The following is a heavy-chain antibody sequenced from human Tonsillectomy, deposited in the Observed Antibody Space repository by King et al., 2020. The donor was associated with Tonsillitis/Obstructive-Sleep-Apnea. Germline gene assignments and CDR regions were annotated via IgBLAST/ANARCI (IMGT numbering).Heavy chain of an antibody. Sequence: VQLQQWGAGLLKPSETLSLTCAVYGGSFRGYYWSWIRQPPGKGLEWIGEINHSGSTNYNPSLKSRVTISVDTSKNQFSLELSSVTAADTAVYYCARQGSGYPFDFWGQGTLVTVSS. CDR1: GGSFRGYY. D-gene: IGHD3-3*01. CDR3: ARQGSGYPFDF. CDR2: INHSGST. J-gene: IGHJ4*02. V-gene: IGHV4-34*01.